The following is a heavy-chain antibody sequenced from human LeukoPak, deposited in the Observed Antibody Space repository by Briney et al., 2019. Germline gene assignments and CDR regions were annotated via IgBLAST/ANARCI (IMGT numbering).Heavy chain of an antibody. Sequence: GGSLRLSCAASGFTFSNAWMSWVRQAPGKGREGVGRIKSKTDGGTTDYAAPVKGRFTISRDDSKNTLYLQMNSRQTQDTAVYYGTTGPREVTWLDPWGQETLVTVSS. CDR2: IKSKTDGGTT. CDR3: TTGPREVTWLDP. D-gene: IGHD4-23*01. V-gene: IGHV3-15*01. J-gene: IGHJ5*02. CDR1: GFTFSNAW.